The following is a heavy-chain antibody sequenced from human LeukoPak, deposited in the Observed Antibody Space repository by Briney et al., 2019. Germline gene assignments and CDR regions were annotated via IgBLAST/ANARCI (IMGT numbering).Heavy chain of an antibody. Sequence: ASVKVSCKASGYTFTSYAMHWVRQAPGQRLEWMGWINAGNGNTKYSQKFQGRVTITRDTSASTAYMELSSLRSEDTAVYYCARGVTMVRGRGNWFDPWGQGTLVTVSS. D-gene: IGHD3-10*01. CDR3: ARGVTMVRGRGNWFDP. CDR1: GYTFTSYA. CDR2: INAGNGNT. V-gene: IGHV1-3*01. J-gene: IGHJ5*02.